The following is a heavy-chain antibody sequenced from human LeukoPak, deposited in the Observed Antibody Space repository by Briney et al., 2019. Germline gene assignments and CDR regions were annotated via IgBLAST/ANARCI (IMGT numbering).Heavy chain of an antibody. J-gene: IGHJ4*02. Sequence: GQSLRLSCSASEFTFSSYEMNWGRQAPGQGLDLVSAISGSGDSTYYADSVKGRFTISRDNSKNTLYLQMNSLRAEDTAVYYCAKDRGIEYCSSSSCLGPFDYWGQGTLVTVSS. CDR1: EFTFSSYE. V-gene: IGHV3-23*01. CDR3: AKDRGIEYCSSSSCLGPFDY. D-gene: IGHD2-2*01. CDR2: ISGSGDST.